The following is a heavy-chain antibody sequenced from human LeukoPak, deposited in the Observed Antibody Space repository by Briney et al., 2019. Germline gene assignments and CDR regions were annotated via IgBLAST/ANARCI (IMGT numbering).Heavy chain of an antibody. J-gene: IGHJ6*03. CDR3: ARETVVRGGIMDV. D-gene: IGHD3-10*01. CDR1: GFTFSSYG. V-gene: IGHV3-48*04. CDR2: ISSSGSTI. Sequence: GGSLRLSCAASGFTFSSYGMSWVRQAPGKGLEGVSYISSSGSTIYYADSVKGRFTISRDNAKNSLYLQMNSLRAEDTAVYYCARETVVRGGIMDVWGKGTTVTISS.